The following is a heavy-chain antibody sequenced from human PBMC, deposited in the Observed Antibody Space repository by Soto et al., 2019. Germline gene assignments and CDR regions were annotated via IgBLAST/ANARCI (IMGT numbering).Heavy chain of an antibody. CDR1: GEPFSGYS. Sequence: QVQLQQWGAGLLKPSETLSLTCAVYGEPFSGYSWNWIRQPPGKGLEWITEINHSGSTNYNPSLKSRVTISVDTSKNQFSLELSSVTAADTAVYYCASGPKMVRGVIWYYYGMDVWGQGTTVTVSS. D-gene: IGHD3-10*01. V-gene: IGHV4-34*01. CDR2: INHSGST. CDR3: ASGPKMVRGVIWYYYGMDV. J-gene: IGHJ6*02.